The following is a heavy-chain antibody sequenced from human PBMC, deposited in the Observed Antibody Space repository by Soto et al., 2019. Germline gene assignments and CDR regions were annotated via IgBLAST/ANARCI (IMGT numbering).Heavy chain of an antibody. D-gene: IGHD2-15*01. CDR2: ISSSSSYI. CDR3: ARTTDCSDGSCYSRGLFDP. Sequence: PGGSLRLSCAASGFTFSSYSMNWVRQAPGKGLEWVSSISSSSSYIYYADSVKGRFTISRDNAKNSLYLQMNSLRAEDTAVYYCARTTDCSDGSCYSRGLFDPWGQGTLVTVSS. J-gene: IGHJ5*02. CDR1: GFTFSSYS. V-gene: IGHV3-21*01.